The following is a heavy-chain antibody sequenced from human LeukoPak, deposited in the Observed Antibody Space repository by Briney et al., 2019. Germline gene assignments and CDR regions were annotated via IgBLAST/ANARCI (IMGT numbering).Heavy chain of an antibody. CDR1: GYTFTGYY. Sequence: GASVKVSCKASGYTFTGYYMHWVRQAPGQGLEWTGWINPNSGGTNYAQKFQGWVTMTRDTSISTAYLELSRLRSDDTAVYYCARERSGTAYYYDSSSSQGDAFDIWGQGTMVTVSS. D-gene: IGHD3-22*01. J-gene: IGHJ3*02. V-gene: IGHV1-2*04. CDR3: ARERSGTAYYYDSSSSQGDAFDI. CDR2: INPNSGGT.